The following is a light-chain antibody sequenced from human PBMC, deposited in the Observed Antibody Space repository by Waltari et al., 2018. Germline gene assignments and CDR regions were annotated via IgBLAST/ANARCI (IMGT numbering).Light chain of an antibody. CDR1: ALSKQY. V-gene: IGLV3-25*03. Sequence: SFELTHPPSLSVSPGQTARITCSGDALSKQYAHWHQQSQGLAPVPGIHKDSERPSGIPERFSGSSSGTTVTLTISGVQAEDEADYYCQSADSSGSVVFGGGTKLTVL. CDR3: QSADSSGSVV. J-gene: IGLJ2*01. CDR2: KDS.